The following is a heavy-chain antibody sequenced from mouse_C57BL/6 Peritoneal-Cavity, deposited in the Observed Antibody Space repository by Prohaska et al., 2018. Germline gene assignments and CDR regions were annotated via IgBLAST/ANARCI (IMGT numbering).Heavy chain of an antibody. V-gene: IGHV1-75*01. J-gene: IGHJ3*01. Sequence: QVQLQQSGPELVKPGASVKISCKASGYTFTDYYINWVKQRPGQGLEWIGWIFPGSGSTYYNEKFKGKATLTVDKSSSKAYMLLSSLTSEDSAVYFWARGDDGYYGFAYWGQGTLVTVSA. CDR2: IFPGSGST. CDR1: GYTFTDYY. CDR3: ARGDDGYYGFAY. D-gene: IGHD2-3*01.